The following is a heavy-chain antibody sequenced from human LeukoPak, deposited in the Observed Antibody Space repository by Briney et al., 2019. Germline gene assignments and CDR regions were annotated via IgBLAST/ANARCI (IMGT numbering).Heavy chain of an antibody. CDR2: ISYSGST. CDR3: ARGPHKFDY. CDR1: RGSIRRYY. V-gene: IGHV4-59*01. J-gene: IGHJ4*02. Sequence: SETLSLTCTVTRGSIRRYYWRWIRQPPGKGLEWIGYISYSGSTNYNPSLKSRVTISVDTSKHQFSLKLSAVTAADTAVYYCARGPHKFDYWGQGSLVTVSS.